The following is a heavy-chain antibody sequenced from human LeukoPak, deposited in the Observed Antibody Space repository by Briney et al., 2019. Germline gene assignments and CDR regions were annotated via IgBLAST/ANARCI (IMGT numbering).Heavy chain of an antibody. V-gene: IGHV3-9*01. Sequence: GGSLRLSCAASGFTFDDYAMHWVRHAPGKGLEWVSGISWNSGSIGYADSVKGRFTISRDNAKNSLYLQMNSLRAEDTALYYCAKDGYGSGSTYFDYWGQGTLVTVSS. J-gene: IGHJ4*02. CDR3: AKDGYGSGSTYFDY. D-gene: IGHD3-10*01. CDR1: GFTFDDYA. CDR2: ISWNSGSI.